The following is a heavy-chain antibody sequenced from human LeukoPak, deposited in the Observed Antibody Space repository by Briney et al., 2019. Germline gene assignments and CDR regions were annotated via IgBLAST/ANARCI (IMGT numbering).Heavy chain of an antibody. CDR1: GFTFSGYS. J-gene: IGHJ6*03. CDR2: ISSSSSYI. D-gene: IGHD6-13*01. Sequence: GGSLRLSCAASGFTFSGYSMNWVRQAPGKGLEWVSSISSSSSYIYYAESVKGQFTISRDNAKNSLYLQMNSLRAEDTAVYYCARGPQLAQYYMGVWGKGTTVTVSS. CDR3: ARGPQLAQYYMGV. V-gene: IGHV3-21*01.